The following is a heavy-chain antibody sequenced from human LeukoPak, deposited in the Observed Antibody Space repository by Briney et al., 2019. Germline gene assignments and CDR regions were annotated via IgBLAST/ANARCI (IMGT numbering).Heavy chain of an antibody. J-gene: IGHJ4*02. Sequence: ASVKVSCKASGYTFRGNYIHWLRQAPGQGLEWRGWIDANNGDTKSAQKFQGRVTMSRDTSISTAYMDLSSLSPDDAAVYYCARDPSSVTLYFFDYWGQGTLVTVSS. CDR2: IDANNGDT. CDR3: ARDPSSVTLYFFDY. V-gene: IGHV1-2*02. CDR1: GYTFRGNY. D-gene: IGHD4-11*01.